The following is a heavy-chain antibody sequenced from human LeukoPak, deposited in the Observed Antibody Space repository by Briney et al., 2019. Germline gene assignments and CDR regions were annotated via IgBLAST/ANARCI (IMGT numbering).Heavy chain of an antibody. V-gene: IGHV4-59*08. CDR1: GGSISSHY. Sequence: SETLSLTCTVSGGSISSHYWSWIRQPPGKGLEWIGYIYYSGSTNYNPSLNSRVTISIDTSKNQFSLNLSSVTAADTAVYYCARHPTGSGRTNGVDVWGQGTTVTVSS. D-gene: IGHD3-10*01. J-gene: IGHJ6*02. CDR2: IYYSGST. CDR3: ARHPTGSGRTNGVDV.